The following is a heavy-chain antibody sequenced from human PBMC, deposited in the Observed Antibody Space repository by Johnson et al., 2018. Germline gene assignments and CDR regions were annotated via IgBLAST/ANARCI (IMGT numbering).Heavy chain of an antibody. J-gene: IGHJ3*01. D-gene: IGHD3-22*01. V-gene: IGHV3-30-3*01. CDR2: ISYDGSSK. CDR1: GFTFSNYS. Sequence: QLVQSGGGVVQPGXSLRXSCAASGFTFSNYSMHWVRQAPGKGLEWVAVISYDGSSKYYADSVKGRFTISRDNSKNTLYLRMNSLGAEDTSVYYCARGYDSSGYFPDAFDFWGQVTMVSVSS. CDR3: ARGYDSSGYFPDAFDF.